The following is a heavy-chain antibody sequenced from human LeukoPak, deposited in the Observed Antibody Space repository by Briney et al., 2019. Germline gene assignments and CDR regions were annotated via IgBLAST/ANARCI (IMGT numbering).Heavy chain of an antibody. J-gene: IGHJ4*02. D-gene: IGHD6-6*01. CDR3: ARALPHPRRRSSPIFYFDY. CDR1: GYTFTSYD. Sequence: ASVRVSCKASGYTFTSYDINWVRQATGQGLEWMGWMNPNSGNTGYAQKFQGRVTITRNTSISTAYMELSSLRSEDTAVYYCARALPHPRRRSSPIFYFDYWGQGTLVTVSS. V-gene: IGHV1-8*03. CDR2: MNPNSGNT.